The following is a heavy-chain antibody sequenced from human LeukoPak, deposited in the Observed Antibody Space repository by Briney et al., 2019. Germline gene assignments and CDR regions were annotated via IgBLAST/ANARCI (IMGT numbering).Heavy chain of an antibody. CDR1: GFTFSSYA. J-gene: IGHJ4*02. V-gene: IGHV3-23*01. CDR2: ISGSGGST. Sequence: GGSLRLSCAASGFTFSSYAMSWVRQAPGKGLEWVSAISGSGGSTYYADSVKGRFTISRDNSKNTLYLQMNSLRAEDTVVYYCAKDPKPLQLWSDYWGQGTLVTVSS. CDR3: AKDPKPLQLWSDY. D-gene: IGHD5-18*01.